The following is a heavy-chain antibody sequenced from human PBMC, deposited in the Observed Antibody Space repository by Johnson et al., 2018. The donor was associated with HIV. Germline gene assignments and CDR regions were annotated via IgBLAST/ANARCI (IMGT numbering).Heavy chain of an antibody. J-gene: IGHJ3*02. D-gene: IGHD6-13*01. CDR2: IYSGGIT. V-gene: IGHV3-NL1*01. Sequence: QVQLVESGGGVVQPGTSLRLSCEASGLSLSAYGLHWVRQAPGKGLEWVSVIYSGGITYYADSVKGRFTTSRDKPMNSLYLQMNSLRAEDTALYYCARDELPLRVAAGAFYIRGQGTMVTVSS. CDR1: GLSLSAYG. CDR3: ARDELPLRVAAGAFYI.